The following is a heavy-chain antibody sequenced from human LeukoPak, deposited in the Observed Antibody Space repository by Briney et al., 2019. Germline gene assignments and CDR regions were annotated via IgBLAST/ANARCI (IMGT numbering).Heavy chain of an antibody. CDR3: AKLITAAGMSSYYYYYGMDV. CDR2: ISGSGGST. Sequence: ETLSLTCTVSGGSIRSYYWSWVRQAPGKGLEWVSAISGSGGSTYYADSVKGRFTISRDNSKNTLYLQMNSLRAEDTAVYYCAKLITAAGMSSYYYYYGMDVWGQGTTVTVSS. J-gene: IGHJ6*02. V-gene: IGHV3-23*01. CDR1: GGSIRSYY. D-gene: IGHD6-13*01.